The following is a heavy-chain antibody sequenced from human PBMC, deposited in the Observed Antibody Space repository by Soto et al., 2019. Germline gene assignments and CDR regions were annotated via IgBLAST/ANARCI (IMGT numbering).Heavy chain of an antibody. CDR3: ARVLQPPYGSCWRSLYWYFDL. CDR1: GGTFNSYA. D-gene: IGHD2-15*01. Sequence: QVQLVQSVAEVKKPGSSVKVSCKASGGTFNSYALTWVRQAPGHGLEWMGGIIPIFRSTNYAQKFQGRVTITANRSTSTAYVELSSLRSDDTAVYYCARVLQPPYGSCWRSLYWYFDLWGRGTLVNVSS. V-gene: IGHV1-69*06. CDR2: IIPIFRST. J-gene: IGHJ2*01.